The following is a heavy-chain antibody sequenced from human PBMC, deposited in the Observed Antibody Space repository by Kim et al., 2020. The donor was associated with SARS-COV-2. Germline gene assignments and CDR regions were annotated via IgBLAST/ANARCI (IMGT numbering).Heavy chain of an antibody. CDR3: ARQSRAMIVVVITPYYYYYMDV. J-gene: IGHJ6*03. V-gene: IGHV4-34*01. Sequence: SETLSLTCAVYGGSFSDYYWSWIRQPPGKGLEWIGEINHSGSTNYNPSLKSRVTISVDTSKNQFSLKLSSVTAADTAVYYCARQSRAMIVVVITPYYYYYMDVWGEGTTVTVSS. CDR2: INHSGST. D-gene: IGHD3-22*01. CDR1: GGSFSDYY.